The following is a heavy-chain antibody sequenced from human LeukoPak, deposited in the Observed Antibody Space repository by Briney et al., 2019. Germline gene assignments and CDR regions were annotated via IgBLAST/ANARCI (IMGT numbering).Heavy chain of an antibody. V-gene: IGHV4-59*01. Sequence: PSETLSLTCTVSGGSISSYYWSWLRQPPGKGLEWIGYIYYSGSTNYNPSLKSRVTISVDTSKNQFSLKLSSVTAADTAVYYCARGGSGYSPPFDYWGQGTLVTVSS. CDR3: ARGGSGYSPPFDY. CDR1: GGSISSYY. D-gene: IGHD3-3*01. CDR2: IYYSGST. J-gene: IGHJ4*02.